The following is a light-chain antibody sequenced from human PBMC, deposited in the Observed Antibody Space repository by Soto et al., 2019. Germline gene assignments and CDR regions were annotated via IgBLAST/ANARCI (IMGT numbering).Light chain of an antibody. CDR1: QSVSSY. V-gene: IGKV3-11*01. Sequence: EIVLTQSPVTLSLSPGERAALSCRASQSVSSYLAWYQQKPGQAPRLLIYDASNRATGIPARFSGSGSGTDFTLTISSLEPEDFAVYYRQQRNDWPLTFGGGTKVEIK. J-gene: IGKJ4*01. CDR3: QQRNDWPLT. CDR2: DAS.